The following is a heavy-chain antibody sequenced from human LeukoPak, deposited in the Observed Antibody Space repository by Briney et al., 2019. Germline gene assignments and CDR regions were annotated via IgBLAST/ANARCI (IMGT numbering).Heavy chain of an antibody. V-gene: IGHV1-46*01. J-gene: IGHJ4*02. CDR1: GYTFTSYY. D-gene: IGHD5-18*01. CDR3: ARGYTYGDY. Sequence: GASVKVSCKASGYTFTSYYMHWVRQAPGQGLEWMGIINPSSGSTSYAQNFQGRVTMTRGTSSSTVNMELSSLRSEDTAVYYCARGYTYGDYWGQGTLVTVSS. CDR2: INPSSGST.